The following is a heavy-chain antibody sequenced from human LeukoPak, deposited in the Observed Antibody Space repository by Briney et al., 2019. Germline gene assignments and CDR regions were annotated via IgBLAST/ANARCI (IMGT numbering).Heavy chain of an antibody. CDR2: VYYSGGT. J-gene: IGHJ5*02. Sequence: SETLSLTCTVSGGSISSYSWSWIRQPPGKGLEWIGHVYYSGGTNYNPSLKSRVTISVDPSKNQFSLKLSSVTAADTAVYYCARGRGVGATPYNWFDPWGQGTLVTVSS. D-gene: IGHD1-26*01. CDR3: ARGRGVGATPYNWFDP. CDR1: GGSISSYS. V-gene: IGHV4-59*01.